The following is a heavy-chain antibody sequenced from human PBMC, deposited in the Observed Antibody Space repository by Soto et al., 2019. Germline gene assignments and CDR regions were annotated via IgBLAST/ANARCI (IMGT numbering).Heavy chain of an antibody. J-gene: IGHJ4*02. CDR3: AREGDGYNTYYFDY. CDR1: GGTFSSYA. CDR2: IIPIFGTA. Sequence: VKVSCKASGGTFSSYAISWVRQAPGQGLEWMGGIIPIFGTANYAQKFQGRVTITADESTSTAYMELSSLRSEDTAVYYCAREGDGYNTYYFDYWGQGTLVTVSS. D-gene: IGHD5-12*01. V-gene: IGHV1-69*13.